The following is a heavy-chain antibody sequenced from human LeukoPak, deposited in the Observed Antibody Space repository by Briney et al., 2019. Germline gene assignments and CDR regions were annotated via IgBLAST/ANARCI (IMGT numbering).Heavy chain of an antibody. CDR2: INHSGST. V-gene: IGHV4-34*01. CDR1: GGSFSGYY. D-gene: IGHD2-15*01. CDR3: ARGRRAFVVVVAAISWFDP. Sequence: SETLSLTCAVYGGSFSGYYWSWIRQPPGKGLEWIGEINHSGSTNYNPSLKSRVTISVDTSKNQFSLKLSSVTAADTAVYYCARGRRAFVVVVAAISWFDPWGQGTLVTVSS. J-gene: IGHJ5*02.